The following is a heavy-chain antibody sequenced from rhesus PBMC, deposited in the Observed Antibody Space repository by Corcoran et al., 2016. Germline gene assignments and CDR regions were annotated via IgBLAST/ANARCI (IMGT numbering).Heavy chain of an antibody. J-gene: IGHJ4*01. CDR2: IKNKANGGTE. CDR1: GFTFSDYY. D-gene: IGHD6-25*01. CDR3: ARRGRQLDFDY. V-gene: IGHV3-116*02. Sequence: EVRLVESGGGLVQPGGSLRLSCAASGFTFSDYYMSWVRQAPGKGPEGVGFIKNKANGGTEEYAASVKDRFTISRDDSKSIASLQMNSLKTEDTAVYYCARRGRQLDFDYWGQGVLVTVSS.